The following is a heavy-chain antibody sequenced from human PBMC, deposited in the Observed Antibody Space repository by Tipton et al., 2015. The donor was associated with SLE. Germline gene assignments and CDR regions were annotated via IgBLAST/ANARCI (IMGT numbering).Heavy chain of an antibody. Sequence: QLVQSGGGVVQPGRSLRLSCAASGFTFSSYGMHWVRQAPGKGLEWVAVISYDGSKKYYADSVKGRFTISRDNSKNTLYLQMNSLRAEDTAVYYCAKDSMTTVVDYWGQGTLVTVSS. CDR2: ISYDGSKK. CDR1: GFTFSSYG. D-gene: IGHD4-23*01. CDR3: AKDSMTTVVDY. V-gene: IGHV3-30*18. J-gene: IGHJ4*02.